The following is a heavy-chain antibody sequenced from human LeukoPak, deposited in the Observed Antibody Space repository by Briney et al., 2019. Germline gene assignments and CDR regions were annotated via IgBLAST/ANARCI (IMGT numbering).Heavy chain of an antibody. Sequence: PGGSLRLSCRASGFSFSSFWMTWVRRTPGKGLEWVATITQDGSETFYVDSVKGRFTISRDNSKNTLYLQMNSLRAEDTAVYYCARDRTYYDFWSGYYAYYYYGMDVWGQGTTVTVSS. CDR3: ARDRTYYDFWSGYYAYYYYGMDV. CDR2: ITQDGSET. D-gene: IGHD3-3*01. CDR1: GFSFSSFW. V-gene: IGHV3-7*01. J-gene: IGHJ6*02.